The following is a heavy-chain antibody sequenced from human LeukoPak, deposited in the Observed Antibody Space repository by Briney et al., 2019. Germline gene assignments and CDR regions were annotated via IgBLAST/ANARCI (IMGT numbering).Heavy chain of an antibody. V-gene: IGHV4-34*01. D-gene: IGHD6-19*01. J-gene: IGHJ4*02. CDR3: ARGDSSGWSDY. Sequence: SGTLSLTCAVYGGSFSGYYCSWIRQPPRKGLEWIGEINHSGSTNYNPSLKSRVTISVDTSKNQFSLKLSSATAADTAVYYCARGDSSGWSDYWGQGTLVTVSS. CDR2: INHSGST. CDR1: GGSFSGYY.